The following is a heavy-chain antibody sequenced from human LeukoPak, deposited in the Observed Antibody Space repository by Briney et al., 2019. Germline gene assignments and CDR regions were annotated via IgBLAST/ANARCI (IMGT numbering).Heavy chain of an antibody. CDR2: IYYSGST. CDR3: ARGARAGYNLEPFDF. Sequence: PSETLSLTCTVSGGSMSSYYWSWIRQPPGKGLEWIGYIYYSGSTKYNPSLKSRVTISVDTSKNQFSLKLSSVTAADTAVYYCARGARAGYNLEPFDFWGQGTLVTVSS. CDR1: GGSMSSYY. D-gene: IGHD5-24*01. V-gene: IGHV4-59*12. J-gene: IGHJ4*02.